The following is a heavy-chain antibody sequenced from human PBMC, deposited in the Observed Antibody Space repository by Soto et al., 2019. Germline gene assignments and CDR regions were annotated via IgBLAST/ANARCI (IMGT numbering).Heavy chain of an antibody. CDR2: IKSKTDGGTT. D-gene: IGHD6-13*01. V-gene: IGHV3-15*01. CDR3: TTDEGSSSWPGPALFGGYYYYMDV. CDR1: GFTFSNAW. Sequence: EVQLVESGGGLVKPGGSLRLSCAASGFTFSNAWMSWVRQAPGKGLEWVGRIKSKTDGGTTDYAAPVKGRFTISRDDSKNTLYLQMNSLKTEDTAVYYCTTDEGSSSWPGPALFGGYYYYMDVWGKGTTVTVSS. J-gene: IGHJ6*03.